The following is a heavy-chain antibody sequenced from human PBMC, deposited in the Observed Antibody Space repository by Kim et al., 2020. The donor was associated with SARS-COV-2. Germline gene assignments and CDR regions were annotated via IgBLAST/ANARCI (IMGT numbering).Heavy chain of an antibody. D-gene: IGHD2-2*01. V-gene: IGHV4-31*03. Sequence: SETLSLTCTVSGGSISSGGYYWSWIRQHPGKGLEWIGYIYYSGSTYYNPSLKSRVTISVDTSKNQFSLKLSSVTAADTAVYYCARDHQLLLGPDYYYYGMDVWGQGTTVTVSS. J-gene: IGHJ6*02. CDR3: ARDHQLLLGPDYYYYGMDV. CDR2: IYYSGST. CDR1: GGSISSGGYY.